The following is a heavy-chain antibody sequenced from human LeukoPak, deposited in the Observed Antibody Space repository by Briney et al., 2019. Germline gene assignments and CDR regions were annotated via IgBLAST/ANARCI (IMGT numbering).Heavy chain of an antibody. CDR2: IYSGGST. J-gene: IGHJ6*02. Sequence: GGSLRLSCAASGFTVSSNSMIWLRQAPGKGLEWVSVIYSGGSTYYADSVKGRFTISRQKVKNTLDIQMNSLRAKDPAVYYCARDLYYDGMDVWGQGTTVTVSS. CDR3: ARDLYYDGMDV. V-gene: IGHV3-53*04. CDR1: GFTVSSNS.